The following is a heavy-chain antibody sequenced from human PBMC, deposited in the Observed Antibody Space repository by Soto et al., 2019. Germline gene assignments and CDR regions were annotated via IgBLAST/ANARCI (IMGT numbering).Heavy chain of an antibody. CDR1: GLISGSDSG. D-gene: IGHD3-16*01. Sequence: QVQLVESGGGVVQPGRSLRLSCAASGLISGSDSGMHRVRQAPGKGLEWVAVISYEGSLKYYADAVKGRFTISRDNSKNMVYLQMDSLRAEDTAVYFCGRWWGTIGAYDSWGQGTLVTVSP. CDR2: ISYEGSLK. J-gene: IGHJ5*01. CDR3: GRWWGTIGAYDS. V-gene: IGHV3-33*01.